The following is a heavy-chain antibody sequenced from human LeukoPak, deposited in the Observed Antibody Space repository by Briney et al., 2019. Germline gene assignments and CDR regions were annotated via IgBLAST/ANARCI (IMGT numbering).Heavy chain of an antibody. J-gene: IGHJ4*02. V-gene: IGHV4-30-4*01. CDR2: IYYSGST. CDR1: GGSINNGDYY. CDR3: ARETVTTGFDY. Sequence: SETLSLTCTVSGGSINNGDYYWSWIRQPPGKDLEWIGYIYYSGSTLYNPSLRSRVTMSIAMSKNQFSLKLNSVTAADTAVYYCARETVTTGFDYWGQGTLVTVSS. D-gene: IGHD4-11*01.